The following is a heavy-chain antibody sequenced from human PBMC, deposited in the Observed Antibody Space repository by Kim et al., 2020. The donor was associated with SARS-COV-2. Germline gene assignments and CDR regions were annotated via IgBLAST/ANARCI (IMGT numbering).Heavy chain of an antibody. D-gene: IGHD3-10*01. CDR1: GYTFTSYA. CDR2: INTNTGNP. Sequence: ASVKVSCKASGYTFTSYAMNWVRQAPGQGLEWMGWINTNTGNPTYAQGFTGRFVFSLDTSVSTAYLQISSLKAEDTAVYYCARGSITMVRGVIIASKFDPWGQGTLVTVSS. CDR3: ARGSITMVRGVIIASKFDP. V-gene: IGHV7-4-1*02. J-gene: IGHJ5*02.